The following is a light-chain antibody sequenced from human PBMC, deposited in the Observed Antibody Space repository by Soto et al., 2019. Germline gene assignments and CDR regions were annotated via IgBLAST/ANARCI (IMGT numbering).Light chain of an antibody. V-gene: IGLV2-23*01. CDR1: TSDVGSYSH. Sequence: QSALTQPASVSGSPGQSITISCTGTTSDVGSYSHVSWYQQHPGKAPKLMIYEGTKRPSGVSNRFSGSKSGNTASLTISGLQAEDEADCATYVFGTGTKLTVL. J-gene: IGLJ1*01. CDR3: YV. CDR2: EGT.